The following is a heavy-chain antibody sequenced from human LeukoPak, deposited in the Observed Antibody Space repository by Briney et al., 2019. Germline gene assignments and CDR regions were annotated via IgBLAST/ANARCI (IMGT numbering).Heavy chain of an antibody. Sequence: GGSLRLSCAASGFTLSNYEMNWVRQAPGKGLEWISYISSSGSTIYYADSVRGRFTISRDNAKNSLYLRMNSLRAEDTAVYYCARETGDYGNYFDYWGQRSLVTVSS. D-gene: IGHD4-17*01. CDR1: GFTLSNYE. CDR2: ISSSGSTI. J-gene: IGHJ4*02. V-gene: IGHV3-48*03. CDR3: ARETGDYGNYFDY.